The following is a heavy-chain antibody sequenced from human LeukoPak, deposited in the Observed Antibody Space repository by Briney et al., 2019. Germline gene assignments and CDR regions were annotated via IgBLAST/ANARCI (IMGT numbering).Heavy chain of an antibody. CDR3: AKAGPLIVVVVAAPLDY. Sequence: GGSLRLSCAASGFTVGSNYMSWVRQAPGKGLEWVAVISYDGSNKYYADSVKGRFTISRDNSKNTLYLQMNSLRAEDTAVYYCAKAGPLIVVVVAAPLDYWGQGTLVTVSS. V-gene: IGHV3-30*18. D-gene: IGHD2-15*01. J-gene: IGHJ4*02. CDR2: ISYDGSNK. CDR1: GFTVGSNY.